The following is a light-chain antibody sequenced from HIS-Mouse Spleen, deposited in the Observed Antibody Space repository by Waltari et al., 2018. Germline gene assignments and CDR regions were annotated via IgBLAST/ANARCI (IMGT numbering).Light chain of an antibody. CDR3: YSTDSSGNHRV. CDR1: ALPKKY. Sequence: SYELTQPPPVSVSPGQTARITCSGDALPKKYAYWYQQKSGQAPLLVIYEDSKRPSGSAGRCSGSSSGTMATLTISGAQVEDEADYYCYSTDSSGNHRVFGGGTKLTVL. V-gene: IGLV3-10*01. CDR2: EDS. J-gene: IGLJ2*01.